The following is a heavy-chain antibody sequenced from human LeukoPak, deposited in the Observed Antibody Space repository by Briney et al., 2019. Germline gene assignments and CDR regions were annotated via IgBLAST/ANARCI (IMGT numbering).Heavy chain of an antibody. V-gene: IGHV1-69*01. CDR3: ARAGELLWFGESPAGANYYFDY. J-gene: IGHJ4*02. CDR1: GGTFSSYA. D-gene: IGHD3-10*01. CDR2: IIPIFGTA. Sequence: SSVKVSCKASGGTFSSYAISWVRQAPGQGLEWMGGIIPIFGTANYAQKFQGRVTITADESTSTAYMELSSLRSEDTDVYYCARAGELLWFGESPAGANYYFDYWGQGTLVTVSS.